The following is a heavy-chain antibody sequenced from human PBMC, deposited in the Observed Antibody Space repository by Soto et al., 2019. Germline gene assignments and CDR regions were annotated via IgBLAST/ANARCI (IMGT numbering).Heavy chain of an antibody. D-gene: IGHD3-10*01. Sequence: EVQLLESGGGLVQPGGSLRLSCAAYGFTLGSHDMSWVRQAPGKGLEWVSSISGTDGRTYYADSVKGRFTISRDNSRNTLYLQMSSLRAVDTAIYYCAKYYYPSGSNWFDPWGRGTLVTVSS. CDR2: ISGTDGRT. CDR3: AKYYYPSGSNWFDP. J-gene: IGHJ5*02. V-gene: IGHV3-23*01. CDR1: GFTLGSHD.